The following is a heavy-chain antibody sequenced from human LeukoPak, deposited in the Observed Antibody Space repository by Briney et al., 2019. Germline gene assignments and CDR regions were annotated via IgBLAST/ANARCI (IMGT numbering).Heavy chain of an antibody. CDR3: ARDQGTRISSGHYDY. Sequence: GGSLRLSCAASGFTFSSYAMSWVRQAPGKGLEWVSVISGSGTNTYYADSVKGRFTISRDNSKNTLYLQMNSLRAEDTAVYYCARDQGTRISSGHYDYWGQGTLVTVSP. CDR1: GFTFSSYA. J-gene: IGHJ4*02. V-gene: IGHV3-23*01. D-gene: IGHD3-22*01. CDR2: ISGSGTNT.